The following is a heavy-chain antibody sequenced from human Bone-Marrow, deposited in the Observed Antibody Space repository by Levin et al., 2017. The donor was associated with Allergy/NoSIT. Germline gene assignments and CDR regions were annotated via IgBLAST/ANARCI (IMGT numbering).Heavy chain of an antibody. D-gene: IGHD3-10*01. V-gene: IGHV4-39*01. CDR3: ARRDILWFGEFSHFDQ. CDR2: IYYSGTT. Sequence: KPSETLSLTCTVSGGSISNTDHYWAWIRRPPGKGLEWIASIYYSGTTYYNPSLRGRVTISVDTSRNRFSLKVTSVTAADSGIYYCARRDILWFGEFSHFDQWGQGTLVTVSS. CDR1: GGSISNTDHY. J-gene: IGHJ4*02.